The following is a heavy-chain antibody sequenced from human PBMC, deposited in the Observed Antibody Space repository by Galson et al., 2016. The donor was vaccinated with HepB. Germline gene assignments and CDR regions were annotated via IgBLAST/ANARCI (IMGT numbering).Heavy chain of an antibody. D-gene: IGHD6-13*01. CDR1: GFTFRNYH. CDR2: ISSGSSYI. CDR3: ARVREQQLLDAFDI. V-gene: IGHV3-21*01. Sequence: SLRLSCAGSGFTFRNYHMNWVRQAPGKGPEWVSSISSGSSYIYYADSVKGRFTISRDNFKNSLYLQMNSLRAEDTALYYCARVREQQLLDAFDIWGQGTMVTVSS. J-gene: IGHJ3*02.